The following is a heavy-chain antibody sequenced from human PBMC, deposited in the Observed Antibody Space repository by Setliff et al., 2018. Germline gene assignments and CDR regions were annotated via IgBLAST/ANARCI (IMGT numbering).Heavy chain of an antibody. D-gene: IGHD4-17*01. Sequence: SGGSLRLSCEASGFTFSRSAIHWVRQASGKGLEWVGRVRSRINNFATVYDASVKGRFIISRDDSKNTAYLQTNSLKTEDTAVYYCASDIHNDYDYFDYWGQGIQVTSPQ. V-gene: IGHV3-73*01. CDR3: ASDIHNDYDYFDY. CDR1: GFTFSRSA. CDR2: VRSRINNFAT. J-gene: IGHJ4*02.